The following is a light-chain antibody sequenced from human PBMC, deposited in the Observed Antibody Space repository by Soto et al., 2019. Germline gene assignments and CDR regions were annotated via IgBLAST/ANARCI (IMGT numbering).Light chain of an antibody. J-gene: IGKJ1*01. CDR3: QQRSEWPRT. CDR2: DAS. V-gene: IGKV3-11*01. CDR1: QSISSC. Sequence: EIGLTQSPATLSLSPGERATLSCRASQSISSCLAWYQQNPGQAPRLLIYDASSRATGFPARFSGSGSGTDFTLTIGSLEPEDFAVYYCQQRSEWPRTFGQGTKVEIK.